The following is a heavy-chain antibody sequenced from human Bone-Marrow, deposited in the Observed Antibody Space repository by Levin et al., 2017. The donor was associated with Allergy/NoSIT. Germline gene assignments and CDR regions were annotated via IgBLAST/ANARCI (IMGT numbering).Heavy chain of an antibody. Sequence: GESLKISCKASGYTFTNYDINWVRQAPGQGIEWLGWINANSGNAGHGQKFEGRIALTRDTSTNTSYMQLSSLTSEDTALYYCARGLFSSKGDYWGQGTLITVSS. V-gene: IGHV1-8*01. CDR2: INANSGNA. CDR1: GYTFTNYD. CDR3: ARGLFSSKGDY. J-gene: IGHJ4*02.